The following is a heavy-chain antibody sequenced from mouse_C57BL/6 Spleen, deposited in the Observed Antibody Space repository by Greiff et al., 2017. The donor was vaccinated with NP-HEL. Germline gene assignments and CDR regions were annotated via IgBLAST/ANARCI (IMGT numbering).Heavy chain of an antibody. Sequence: EVQLQQSGPGLVKPSQSLSLTCSVTGYSITSGYYWNWIRQFPGNKLEWMGYISYDGSNNYNPSLKNRISITRDTSKNQFFLKLNSVTTEDTATYYCARDQGDLYYTGYFDVWGTGTTVTVSS. CDR1: GYSITSGYY. V-gene: IGHV3-6*01. D-gene: IGHD2-1*01. J-gene: IGHJ1*03. CDR2: ISYDGSN. CDR3: ARDQGDLYYTGYFDV.